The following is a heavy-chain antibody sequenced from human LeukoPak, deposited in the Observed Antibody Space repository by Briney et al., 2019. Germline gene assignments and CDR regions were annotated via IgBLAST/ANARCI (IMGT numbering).Heavy chain of an antibody. J-gene: IGHJ4*02. Sequence: ASVKVSCKASGGTLSSYAISWVRQAPGQGLEWMGWISGYDGETKYIEKVQGRVTMTTDTSTRTAYMDLRNLRSDDTAVYYCARDADGSGTMLDFWGQGTQVTVSS. V-gene: IGHV1-18*01. CDR2: ISGYDGET. D-gene: IGHD3-10*01. CDR1: GGTLSSYA. CDR3: ARDADGSGTMLDF.